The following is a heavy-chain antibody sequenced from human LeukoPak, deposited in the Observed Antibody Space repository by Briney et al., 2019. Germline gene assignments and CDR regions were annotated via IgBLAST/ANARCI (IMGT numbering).Heavy chain of an antibody. Sequence: PGGSLRLSCAASGFTFGSHGMHWVRQAPGRGLEWVAVIWYDGTNKYYADSVKGRFTISRDNSKNTLYLQMNSLRAEDTAVYYCAREVGGYSSGWYWFDPWGQGTLVTVSS. J-gene: IGHJ5*02. CDR2: IWYDGTNK. V-gene: IGHV3-33*01. D-gene: IGHD6-19*01. CDR3: AREVGGYSSGWYWFDP. CDR1: GFTFGSHG.